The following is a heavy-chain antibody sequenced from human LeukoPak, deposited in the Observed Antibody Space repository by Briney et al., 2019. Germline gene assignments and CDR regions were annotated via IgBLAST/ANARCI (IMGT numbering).Heavy chain of an antibody. CDR2: IIPIFGTA. CDR1: GGTFSSYA. Sequence: GASVKVSCTASGGTFSSYAITWVRQAPGQGLEWMGGIIPIFGTANYAQKFQGRVAITADESTSTAYMELSSLRSEDTAVYYCARRFYDNLTGHTWYDYWGQGTLVTVSS. J-gene: IGHJ4*02. CDR3: ARRFYDNLTGHTWYDY. V-gene: IGHV1-69*13. D-gene: IGHD3-9*01.